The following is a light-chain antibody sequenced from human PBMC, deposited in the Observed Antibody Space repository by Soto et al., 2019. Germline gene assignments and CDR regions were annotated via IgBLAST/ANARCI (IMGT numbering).Light chain of an antibody. V-gene: IGKV3D-15*01. J-gene: IGKJ1*01. CDR2: GAS. Sequence: EIVMTQSPATLSVSPGEPTRLTCRASQSINSDVAWYQQKVGQTPRLLIHGASTRATGIAARFSGSGSGTEFTLTISGLQSEDFAVYYCQQYNNWWTFGQGTKVDIK. CDR1: QSINSD. CDR3: QQYNNWWT.